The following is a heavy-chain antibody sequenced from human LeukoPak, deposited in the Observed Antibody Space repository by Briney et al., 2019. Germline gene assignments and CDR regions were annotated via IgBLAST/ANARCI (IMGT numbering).Heavy chain of an antibody. Sequence: SETLSLTCTVSGGSISSSSYYWGWLRQPPGKGLEWIGSFYYSGSTYYNPSLKSRVTISVDTSKNPFSLRLSSVTAADTAVYYCARGLTPLIDYWAQGTLVTVSS. CDR3: ARGLTPLIDY. V-gene: IGHV4-39*01. J-gene: IGHJ4*02. CDR2: FYYSGST. CDR1: GGSISSSSYY.